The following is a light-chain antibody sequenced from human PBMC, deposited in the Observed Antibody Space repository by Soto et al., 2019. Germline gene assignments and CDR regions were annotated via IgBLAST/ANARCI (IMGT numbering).Light chain of an antibody. CDR3: QSYESSLSGSNV. CDR1: SSNIGAGYD. J-gene: IGLJ1*01. CDR2: GNS. Sequence: QSVLTQPPSVSGAPGQRVTISCTGSSSNIGAGYDVHWYQQLPGTAPKPLIYGNSNRPSGVPDRFSGSKSGTSASLAITGLQAEDEADYYCQSYESSLSGSNVFGTGNKVTVL. V-gene: IGLV1-40*01.